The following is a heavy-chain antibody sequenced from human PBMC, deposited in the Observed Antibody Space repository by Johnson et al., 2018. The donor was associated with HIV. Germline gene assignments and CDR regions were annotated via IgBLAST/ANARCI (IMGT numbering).Heavy chain of an antibody. V-gene: IGHV3-7*05. CDR1: GFTFSSYW. D-gene: IGHD5-24*01. Sequence: EVQLVESGGGLVQPGGSLRLSCAASGFTFSSYWMSWVRQAPGKGLEWVANIKQDGSEKYYVDSVKGRFTISRDNAKNSLYLQMNSLRAEDTALYYCAKDIEMATIQGAFDIWGQGTMVTVSS. J-gene: IGHJ3*02. CDR3: AKDIEMATIQGAFDI. CDR2: IKQDGSEK.